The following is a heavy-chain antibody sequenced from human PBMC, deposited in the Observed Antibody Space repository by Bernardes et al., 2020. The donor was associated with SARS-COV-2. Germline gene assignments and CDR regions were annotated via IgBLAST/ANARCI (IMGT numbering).Heavy chain of an antibody. CDR2: IYYSGST. V-gene: IGHV4-39*01. J-gene: IGHJ4*02. CDR1: GGSITNTSYY. CDR3: ARLARWDLHIDF. D-gene: IGHD1-26*01. Sequence: SETLSLTCTVSGGSITNTSYYWGWIRQPPGTGLEWIATIYYSGSTYYNPSLKSRVTMSVDTSKNQFSLILRSVTAADTALYYCARLARWDLHIDFWGQGTLVTVSS.